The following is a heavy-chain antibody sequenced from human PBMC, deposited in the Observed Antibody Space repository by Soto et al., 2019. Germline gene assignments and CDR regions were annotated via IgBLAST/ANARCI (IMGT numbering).Heavy chain of an antibody. J-gene: IGHJ4*02. CDR1: GASFTSNDW. CDR2: IYRTGST. V-gene: IGHV4-4*02. Sequence: SETLSLTCAVSGASFTSNDWWTWVRQPPGRGLEWIGEIYRTGSTNYNPSLKSRVTISLDKSENQFSLKVTSLTAADTAVYYCASRDPGTSVDCWGQGTLVTVS. D-gene: IGHD1-7*01. CDR3: ASRDPGTSVDC.